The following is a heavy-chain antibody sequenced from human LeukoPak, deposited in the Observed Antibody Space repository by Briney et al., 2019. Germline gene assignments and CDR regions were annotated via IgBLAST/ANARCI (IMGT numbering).Heavy chain of an antibody. CDR3: TRGGNIGYNYNAFDI. D-gene: IGHD3-22*01. CDR1: GFTFNTYE. J-gene: IGHJ3*02. Sequence: QPGGSLRLSCTASGFTFNTYEMNWVRQAPGKGLEWVSFISGSGDSIHYADSLYYADSVKGRFTISRDNAKNSLYLQMNSLRAEDTAVYYCTRGGNIGYNYNAFDIWGQGTTVTVSS. CDR2: ISGSGDSIHYADSL. V-gene: IGHV3-48*03.